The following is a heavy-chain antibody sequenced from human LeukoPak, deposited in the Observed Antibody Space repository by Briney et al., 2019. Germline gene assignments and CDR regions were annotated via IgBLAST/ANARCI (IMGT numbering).Heavy chain of an antibody. V-gene: IGHV3-21*01. CDR2: IDYDSSHI. CDR1: GFTFSNSA. D-gene: IGHD3-22*01. Sequence: PGGSLRLSCAASGFTFSNSAMNWVRQVPGKGLEWVSSIDYDSSHIYYAASVRGRFTISRDNARNSVYLQMNSLRVEDTAVYYCARVYDTSGYKTPPPDYWGQGTLVTVSS. J-gene: IGHJ4*02. CDR3: ARVYDTSGYKTPPPDY.